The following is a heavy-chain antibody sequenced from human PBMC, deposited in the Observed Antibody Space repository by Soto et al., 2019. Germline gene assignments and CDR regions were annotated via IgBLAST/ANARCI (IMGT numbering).Heavy chain of an antibody. CDR2: IYNSETT. V-gene: IGHV4-59*01. Sequence: QVHLQESGPGLVKPSETLSLTCTVSVDSMNGYYWSWIRQPPGKGLEWIGYIYNSETTNYNPSLKSRVTISLDSSKNQFSLKLSSVTATDTAVYYGARALVGAANWYFDLWGRGTLVTVSS. J-gene: IGHJ2*01. CDR3: ARALVGAANWYFDL. D-gene: IGHD1-26*01. CDR1: VDSMNGYY.